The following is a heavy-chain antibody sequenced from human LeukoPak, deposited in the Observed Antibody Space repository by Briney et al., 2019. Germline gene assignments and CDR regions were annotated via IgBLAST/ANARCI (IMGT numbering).Heavy chain of an antibody. CDR2: IYYTGNT. CDR3: ARGYYYALDV. J-gene: IGHJ6*02. CDR1: GASISDNY. Sequence: SETLSLTSTASGASISDNYWNWIRQPPRKGLERSGYIYYTGNTNYNPSPKSRLSISVDTSKTQFSLKLSSVTAADTAVYYCARGYYYALDVWGQGTTVSVSS. V-gene: IGHV4-59*01.